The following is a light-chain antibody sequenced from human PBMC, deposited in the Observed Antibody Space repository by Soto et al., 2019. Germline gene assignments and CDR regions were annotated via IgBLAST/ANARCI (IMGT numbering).Light chain of an antibody. Sequence: QSVLPQPASVSGSPVQSITISCTGTSSDVGGYNYVSWYQQHPGKAPKLMIYDVSNRPSGVSNRFSGSKSGNTASLTISGLQAEDEADYYCSSYTSSSTRVFGTGNKVTVL. CDR3: SSYTSSSTRV. CDR2: DVS. J-gene: IGLJ1*01. CDR1: SSDVGGYNY. V-gene: IGLV2-14*01.